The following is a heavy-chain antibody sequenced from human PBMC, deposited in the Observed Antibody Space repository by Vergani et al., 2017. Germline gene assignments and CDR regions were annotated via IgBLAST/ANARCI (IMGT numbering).Heavy chain of an antibody. J-gene: IGHJ4*02. CDR2: INIGGRT. CDR1: SFSVSSHY. V-gene: IGHV3-53*01. CDR3: AKDEAIVVVPADKPED. Sequence: LVESGGGLVQPGGSLRLSCAASSFSVSSHYMTWVRQAPGKGLEWVSTINIGGRTSYADSVKGRLTLTRDDSKNTLHLQMNSLRAEDTAVYYCAKDEAIVVVPADKPEDWGQGTLVTVSS. D-gene: IGHD2-2*01.